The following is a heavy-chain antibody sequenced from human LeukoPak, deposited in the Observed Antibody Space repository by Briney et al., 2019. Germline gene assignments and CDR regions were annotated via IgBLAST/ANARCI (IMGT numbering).Heavy chain of an antibody. D-gene: IGHD3-3*01. CDR3: ARITYYDFWSGYYRYYYYMDV. CDR1: GGSFSGYY. V-gene: IGHV4-34*01. CDR2: INHSGST. J-gene: IGHJ6*03. Sequence: SETLSLTCAVYGGSFSGYYWSWIRQPQGKGLEWIGEINHSGSTNYNPSLKSRVTISVDTSKNQFSLKLSSVTAADTAVYYCARITYYDFWSGYYRYYYYMDVWGKGTTVTVSS.